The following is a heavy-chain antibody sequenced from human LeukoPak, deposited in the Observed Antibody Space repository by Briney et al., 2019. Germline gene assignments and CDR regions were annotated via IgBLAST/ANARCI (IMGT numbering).Heavy chain of an antibody. CDR2: IIPILGIA. CDR1: GGTFSSYA. J-gene: IGHJ5*02. V-gene: IGHV1-69*04. Sequence: SVKVSCKASGGTFSSYAISWVRQAPGQGLEWMGRIIPILGIANYAQKFQGRVTTTADKSTSTAYMELSSLRSEDTAVYYCAREARRRIVVVVAANNWFDPWGQGTLVTVSS. CDR3: AREARRRIVVVVAANNWFDP. D-gene: IGHD2-15*01.